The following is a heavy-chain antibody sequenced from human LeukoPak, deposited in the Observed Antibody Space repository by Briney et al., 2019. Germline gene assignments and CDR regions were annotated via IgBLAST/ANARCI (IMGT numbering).Heavy chain of an antibody. Sequence: GGSLRLSCAASGFTFSSYAMHWVRQAPGKGLEWVAVISYDGSNKYYADSVKGRFTISRDNSKNALYLQMNSLRAEDTAVYYCARDNVGSYYYGSGSYIHWGQGTLVTVSS. V-gene: IGHV3-30-3*01. J-gene: IGHJ4*02. D-gene: IGHD3-10*01. CDR2: ISYDGSNK. CDR3: ARDNVGSYYYGSGSYIH. CDR1: GFTFSSYA.